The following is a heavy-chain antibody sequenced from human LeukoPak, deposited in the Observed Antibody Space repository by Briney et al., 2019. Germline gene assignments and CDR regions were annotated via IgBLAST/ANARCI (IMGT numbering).Heavy chain of an antibody. V-gene: IGHV3-74*01. CDR3: ARDWFYFDSSGYHRDAFDI. CDR1: GFTFSTDW. J-gene: IGHJ3*02. D-gene: IGHD3-22*01. CDR2: IDSDGSST. Sequence: GALRLSCAASGFTFSTDWMHWVRQAPGKGLVWVSRIDSDGSSTDYADSVKGRFTISRDNAKNTLYLQMNSLRAEDTAVYYCARDWFYFDSSGYHRDAFDIWGQGTMVTVSS.